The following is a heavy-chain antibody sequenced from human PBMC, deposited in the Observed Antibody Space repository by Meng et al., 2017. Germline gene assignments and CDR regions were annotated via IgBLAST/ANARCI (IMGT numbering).Heavy chain of an antibody. CDR2: IYYSGST. D-gene: IGHD4-17*01. Sequence: QVRLQGTGPGLVKPSATLSITCTVSGGSISSYYWSWIRQPPGKGLEWIGYIYYSGSTNYNPSLKSRVTISVDTSKNQFSLKLSSVTAADTAVYYCARDDLDYGHYWGQGTLVTVSS. CDR1: GGSISSYY. CDR3: ARDDLDYGHY. J-gene: IGHJ4*02. V-gene: IGHV4-59*01.